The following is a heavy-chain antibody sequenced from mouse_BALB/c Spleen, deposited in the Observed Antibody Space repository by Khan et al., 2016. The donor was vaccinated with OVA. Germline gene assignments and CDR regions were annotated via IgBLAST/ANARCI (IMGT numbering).Heavy chain of an antibody. CDR2: ISYSGNT. J-gene: IGHJ3*01. CDR3: ARKDYYDYDPFPY. Sequence: EVKLLESGPGLVKPSQSLSLTCTVTGYSITSEYTWNWIRQFPGSKLEWMGFISYSGNTRNNPSLKSRISITRDTSKNQFFLRLNSVTSEDTATYYCARKDYYDYDPFPYWGQGTLVTVSA. CDR1: GYSITSEYT. V-gene: IGHV3-2*02. D-gene: IGHD2-4*01.